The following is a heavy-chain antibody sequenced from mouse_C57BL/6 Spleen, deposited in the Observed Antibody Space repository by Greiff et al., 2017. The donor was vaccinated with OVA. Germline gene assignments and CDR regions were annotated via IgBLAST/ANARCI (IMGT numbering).Heavy chain of an antibody. J-gene: IGHJ4*01. D-gene: IGHD4-1*01. CDR3: ARENWDRYYALDD. CDR2: IYPGDGDN. V-gene: IGHV1-80*01. Sequence: QVQLQQSGAELVKPGASVKISCKASGYAFSSYWMNWVKQRPGKGLEWIGQIYPGDGDNNYNGKFKGKATLTADKSSSTAYMQRLSLTSEDSEVYSWARENWDRYYALDDWGQGTSVTVSS. CDR1: GYAFSSYW.